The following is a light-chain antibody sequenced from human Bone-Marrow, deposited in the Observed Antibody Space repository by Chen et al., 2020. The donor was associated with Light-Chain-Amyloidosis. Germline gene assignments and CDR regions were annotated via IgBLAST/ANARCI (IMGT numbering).Light chain of an antibody. CDR2: DDR. J-gene: IGLJ2*01. CDR1: SSDVGSYNL. CDR3: SSYAGGTTFVI. Sequence: SALTQPASVSGSPGQPITISCTCTSSDVGSYNLVSWYQQHPGKVPNLMIYDDRKRPSGVSDRFAGSKSGNTASLTISGLQAEDEADYYCSSYAGGTTFVIFGGGTKLTVL. V-gene: IGLV2-23*02.